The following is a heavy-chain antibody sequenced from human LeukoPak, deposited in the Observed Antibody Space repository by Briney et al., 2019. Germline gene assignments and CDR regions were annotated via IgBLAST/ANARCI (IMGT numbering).Heavy chain of an antibody. CDR3: AREFSEGATKD. V-gene: IGHV3-7*01. CDR1: GFTFSSYW. J-gene: IGHJ4*02. CDR2: IKQDGSEK. D-gene: IGHD1-26*01. Sequence: PGGSLRLSCAASGFTFSSYWMSWVRQAPGKGLEWVANIKQDGSEKYYVDSVKGRFTISRDNAKNSLYPQMNSLRAEDTAVYYCAREFSEGATKDWGQGTLVTVSS.